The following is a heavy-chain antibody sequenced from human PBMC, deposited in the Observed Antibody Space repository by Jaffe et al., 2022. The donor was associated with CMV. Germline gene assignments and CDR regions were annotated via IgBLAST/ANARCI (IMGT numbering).Heavy chain of an antibody. Sequence: QVQLVESGGGVVQPGRSLRLSCAASGFTFSSYGMHWVRQAPGKGLEWVAVIWYDGSNKYYADSVKGRFTISRDNSKNTLYLQMNSLRAEDTAVYYCARVKGGDPTRYYFDYWGQGTLVTVSS. V-gene: IGHV3-33*08. CDR3: ARVKGGDPTRYYFDY. J-gene: IGHJ4*02. D-gene: IGHD2-21*02. CDR2: IWYDGSNK. CDR1: GFTFSSYG.